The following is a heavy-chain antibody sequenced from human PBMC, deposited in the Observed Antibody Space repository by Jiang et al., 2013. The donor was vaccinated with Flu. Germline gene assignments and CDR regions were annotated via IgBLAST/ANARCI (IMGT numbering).Heavy chain of an antibody. CDR3: LAGLGVTSFDY. CDR2: IKTKAHGGTI. D-gene: IGHD1-26*01. CDR1: GFTFRDVW. Sequence: VQLVESGGGLAEPGGSLRLSCAGSGFTFRDVWMNWARQAPGKGLEWVGRIKTKAHGGTIDYAAPVKGRFTISRDDAKNMLYLEMNSLKIEDTAVYYCLAGLGVTSFDYWGQGIMVTVSS. J-gene: IGHJ4*02. V-gene: IGHV3-15*07.